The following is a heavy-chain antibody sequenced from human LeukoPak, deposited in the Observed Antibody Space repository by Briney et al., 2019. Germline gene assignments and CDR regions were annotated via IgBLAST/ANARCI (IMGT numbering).Heavy chain of an antibody. CDR2: IYHSGST. V-gene: IGHV4-31*03. D-gene: IGHD5-12*01. CDR3: ARARGYSYENCIDY. Sequence: PSETLSLTCTVSGGSISSGAYWWNWIRQHPGKGLEWIGYIYHSGSTYYNPSLKSRVTISVDTSKNQFSLKLSSVTAADTAMYYCARARGYSYENCIDYWGQGTLVTVSS. J-gene: IGHJ4*02. CDR1: GGSISSGAYW.